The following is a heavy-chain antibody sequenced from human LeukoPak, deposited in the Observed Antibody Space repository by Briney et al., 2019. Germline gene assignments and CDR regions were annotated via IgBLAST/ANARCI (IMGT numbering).Heavy chain of an antibody. CDR3: AKSITMIVVVVGNAFDI. V-gene: IGHV3-23*01. Sequence: GGSLRLSCAASGFTFRSYAMNWVRQAPGKGLEWVSVISGSGDTTNYADSVKGRFTISRDNSKNTLYLRMNSLRAEDTAVYYCAKSITMIVVVVGNAFDIWGQGTMVTVSS. CDR1: GFTFRSYA. CDR2: ISGSGDTT. D-gene: IGHD3-22*01. J-gene: IGHJ3*02.